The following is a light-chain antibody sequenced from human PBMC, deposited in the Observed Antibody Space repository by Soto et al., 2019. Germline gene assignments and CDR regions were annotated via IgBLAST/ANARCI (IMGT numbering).Light chain of an antibody. J-gene: IGKJ1*01. CDR1: QTISTW. V-gene: IGKV1-5*01. CDR3: QQYTNTNNPWM. CDR2: DAS. Sequence: DIQVTQSPPTLSASVGDRVTITCRASQTISTWMAWYQQKPGKAPKLLVYDASTLQSGVASRFSGSGSGTEFTLIISGLHPDDSATYDGQQYTNTNNPWMFGQGTKVEI.